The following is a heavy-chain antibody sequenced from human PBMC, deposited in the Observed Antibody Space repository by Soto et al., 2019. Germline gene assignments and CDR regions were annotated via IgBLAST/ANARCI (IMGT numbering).Heavy chain of an antibody. D-gene: IGHD4-17*01. V-gene: IGHV4-31*03. CDR2: IYYSGST. CDR3: ARVGLRGDWFDP. J-gene: IGHJ5*02. CDR1: GGSISSGGYY. Sequence: SETLSLNCTVSGGSISSGGYYWSWIRQHPGKGLEWIGYIYYSGSTYYNPSLKSRVTISVDTSKNQFSLKLSSVTAADTAVYYCARVGLRGDWFDPWGQGTLVTVSS.